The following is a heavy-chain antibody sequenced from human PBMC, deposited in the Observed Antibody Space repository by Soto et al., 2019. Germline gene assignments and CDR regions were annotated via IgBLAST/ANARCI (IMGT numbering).Heavy chain of an antibody. CDR3: ARGPRFRGVISFWNNNWFDP. V-gene: IGHV4-34*01. CDR1: GGSFSGYY. CDR2: INHSGST. Sequence: SETLSLTCAVYGGSFSGYYWSWIRQPPGKGPEWIGEINHSGSTNYNPSLKSRVTISVDTSKNQFSLKLSSVTAADTAVYYCARGPRFRGVISFWNNNWFDPWGQGTLVTVSS. D-gene: IGHD3-10*01. J-gene: IGHJ5*02.